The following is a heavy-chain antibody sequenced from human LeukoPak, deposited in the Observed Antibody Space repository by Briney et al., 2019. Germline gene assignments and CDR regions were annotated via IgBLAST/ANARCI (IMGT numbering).Heavy chain of an antibody. CDR1: GFTFRSYG. Sequence: PGGSLRLSCAATGFTFRSYGMHWGRQAPGKGLEWVAVISYDGSNKYQKDSVKGRFTISRDNSKNTLYLQVDSLGAEDTAVYYCVKDRSPGIAVAGTGYYFDYWGQGTLVTVSS. J-gene: IGHJ4*02. D-gene: IGHD6-19*01. CDR3: VKDRSPGIAVAGTGYYFDY. V-gene: IGHV3-30*18. CDR2: ISYDGSNK.